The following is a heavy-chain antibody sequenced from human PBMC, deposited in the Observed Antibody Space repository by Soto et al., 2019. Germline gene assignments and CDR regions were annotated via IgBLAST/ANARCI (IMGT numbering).Heavy chain of an antibody. CDR3: ARTGYYDFCSGYYKYYYYMDV. CDR1: GYTFTGYY. D-gene: IGHD3-3*01. Sequence: GASVKVSCKASGYTFTGYYMHWVRQAPGKGLEWVSAISGSGGSTYYADSVKGRFTISRDNSKNTLYLQMNSLRAEDTAVYYCARTGYYDFCSGYYKYYYYMDVWGKGTTVTVSS. CDR2: ISGSGGST. J-gene: IGHJ6*03. V-gene: IGHV3-23*01.